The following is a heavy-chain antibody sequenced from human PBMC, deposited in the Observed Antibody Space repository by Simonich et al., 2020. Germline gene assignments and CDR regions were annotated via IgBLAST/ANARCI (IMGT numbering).Heavy chain of an antibody. CDR2: ISAQNGNT. CDR3: ARSTTGTTAFDI. CDR1: GYTCTSYG. D-gene: IGHD1-1*01. J-gene: IGHJ3*02. V-gene: IGHV1-18*01. Sequence: QIQLVQSGAEVKKPGASVKVSCKASGYTCTSYGISWVRQAPGQGLEWMGWISAQNGNTNYAQKLQGRLPMTTDTATRTAYMELRSLRSDDTAVYYCARSTTGTTAFDIWGQGTMVTVSS.